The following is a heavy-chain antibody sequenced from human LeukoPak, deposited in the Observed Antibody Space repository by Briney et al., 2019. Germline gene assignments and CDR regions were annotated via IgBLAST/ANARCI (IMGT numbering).Heavy chain of an antibody. V-gene: IGHV4-34*01. Sequence: PSETLSLTCAVYGGSFSGYYWSWIRQPPGKGLEWIGEINHSGSTNYNPSLKSRVTISVDTSKNQFSLKLSSVTAADTAVYYCARAEPYDEQQLVREGDWFDPWGQGTLVTVSS. J-gene: IGHJ5*02. D-gene: IGHD6-13*01. CDR1: GGSFSGYY. CDR2: INHSGST. CDR3: ARAEPYDEQQLVREGDWFDP.